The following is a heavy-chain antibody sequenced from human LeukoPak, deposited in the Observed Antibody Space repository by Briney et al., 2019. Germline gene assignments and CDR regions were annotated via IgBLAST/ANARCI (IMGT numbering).Heavy chain of an antibody. CDR2: IYHSGST. J-gene: IGHJ4*02. Sequence: AETLSLTCTVSGYSFSSGFYWGWIRQPPGRGLEWIGSIYHSGSTHYSSSLKSRVAISVDTSKNQLSLGMSSVPAADTAVYYCARGVGLTQGGTFDYWGQGTLVTVSS. V-gene: IGHV4-38-2*02. CDR3: ARGVGLTQGGTFDY. CDR1: GYSFSSGFY. D-gene: IGHD1-26*01.